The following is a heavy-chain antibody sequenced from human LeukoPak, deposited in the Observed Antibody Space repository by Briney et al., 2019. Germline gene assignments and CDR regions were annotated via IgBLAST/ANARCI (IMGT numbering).Heavy chain of an antibody. CDR2: ISYDGSNK. CDR3: AKGQLDSDFDY. D-gene: IGHD3/OR15-3a*01. V-gene: IGHV3-30*18. Sequence: GSLRLSCAASGFTFSSYGMHWVRQAPGKGLEWVAVISYDGSNKYYADSVKGRFTISRDNSKNTLYLQMNSLRAEDTAAYYCAKGQLDSDFDYWGQGTLVTVSS. CDR1: GFTFSSYG. J-gene: IGHJ4*02.